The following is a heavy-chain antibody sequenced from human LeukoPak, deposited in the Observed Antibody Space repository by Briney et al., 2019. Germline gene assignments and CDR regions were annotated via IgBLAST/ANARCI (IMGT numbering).Heavy chain of an antibody. CDR3: ARDRDIVVVVATYHAFDI. Sequence: GRSLRLSCAASGFTFSSYAMHWVRQAPGKGLEWVAVISYDGSNKYYADSVKGRFTMSRDNSKKTLYLQMNSLRAEDTAVYYCARDRDIVVVVATYHAFDIWGQGTMVTVSS. V-gene: IGHV3-30*04. CDR1: GFTFSSYA. D-gene: IGHD2-15*01. J-gene: IGHJ3*02. CDR2: ISYDGSNK.